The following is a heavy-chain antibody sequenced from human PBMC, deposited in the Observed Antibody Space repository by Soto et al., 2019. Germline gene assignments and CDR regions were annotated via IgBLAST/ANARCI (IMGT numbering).Heavy chain of an antibody. CDR1: GFTFSSYW. CDR3: ARDPRTGTVVLSLDY. Sequence: LRLSCAASGFTFSSYWMSWVSQAPGKGLEWVANIKQDGSEKYYVDSVKGRFTISRDNAKNSLYLQMNSLRAEDTAVYYCARDPRTGTVVLSLDYWGQGTLVTVSS. CDR2: IKQDGSEK. D-gene: IGHD1-1*01. J-gene: IGHJ4*02. V-gene: IGHV3-7*03.